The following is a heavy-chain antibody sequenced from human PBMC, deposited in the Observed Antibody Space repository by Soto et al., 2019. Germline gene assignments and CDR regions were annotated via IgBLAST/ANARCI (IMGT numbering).Heavy chain of an antibody. D-gene: IGHD6-13*01. V-gene: IGHV1-46*01. Sequence: ASVKVSCKASGYTFTSYYMHWVRQAPGQGLEWMGIINPSGGSTSYAQKFQGRVTMTRDTSTSTVYMELSSLRSEDTAVYYCARDRGAAAGPHYYYGMDVWGQGTTVTVSS. CDR1: GYTFTSYY. CDR2: INPSGGST. J-gene: IGHJ6*02. CDR3: ARDRGAAAGPHYYYGMDV.